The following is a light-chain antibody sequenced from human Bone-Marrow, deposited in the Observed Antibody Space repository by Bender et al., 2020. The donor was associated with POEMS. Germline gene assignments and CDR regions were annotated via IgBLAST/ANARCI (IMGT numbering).Light chain of an antibody. Sequence: QSALTQPASVSGSPGQSVTISCTGTSNDVGLYDYVSWYQRLPGKAPRLIIYDVTYRPSGISNRFSASKSGNTASLTISGLQAEDEADYYCCSYTSTTTLVVFGGGTKLTVL. CDR3: CSYTSTTTLVV. CDR1: SNDVGLYDY. V-gene: IGLV2-14*03. CDR2: DVT. J-gene: IGLJ2*01.